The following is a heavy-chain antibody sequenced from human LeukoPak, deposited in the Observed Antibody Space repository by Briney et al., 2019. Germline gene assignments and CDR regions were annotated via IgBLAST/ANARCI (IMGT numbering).Heavy chain of an antibody. J-gene: IGHJ6*04. Sequence: GGSLRLSCAASGFTFNDYYMSWIRQAPGKGLEWVSYISSSSNYTNYADSEKGQFTISRDRAKNSLYLQMNSLRAEDTAVYYCARRITMFRGVNYYYGMDVWGKGTTVTVSS. CDR1: GFTFNDYY. D-gene: IGHD3-10*01. CDR2: ISSSSNYT. V-gene: IGHV3-11*06. CDR3: ARRITMFRGVNYYYGMDV.